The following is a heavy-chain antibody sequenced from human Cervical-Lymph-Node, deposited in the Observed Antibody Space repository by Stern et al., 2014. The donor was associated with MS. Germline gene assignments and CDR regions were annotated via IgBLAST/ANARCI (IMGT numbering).Heavy chain of an antibody. V-gene: IGHV3-33*01. D-gene: IGHD5-24*01. CDR2: AWYAGRTA. J-gene: IGHJ4*02. CDR3: ARGHIPYAYNYLFDY. Sequence: QVQLVQSGGGVVQPGTSLRLSCAASGFTFSSYGMHLVRQAPGKGLEWVALAWYAGRTAYSTNSVTGRFTISRDNSKNTLSLQMNSLTAEDTAVYYCARGHIPYAYNYLFDYWGQGTLVAGSS. CDR1: GFTFSSYG.